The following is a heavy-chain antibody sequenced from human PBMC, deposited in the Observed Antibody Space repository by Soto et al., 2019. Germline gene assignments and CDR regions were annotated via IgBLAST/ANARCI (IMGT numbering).Heavy chain of an antibody. V-gene: IGHV4-31*03. J-gene: IGHJ4*02. CDR2: TYYSGTI. CDR3: ARSIEY. CDR1: GGPISRGGYY. Sequence: QVQLQESGPGLVKPSQTLSLTCTVSGGPISRGGYYWNWIRQHPGKGLEWIGHTYYSGTIYYNPSLKSRVTISVDTSKNQCSLKLSSVTAADTAVYYCARSIEYWGQGTLVTVSS.